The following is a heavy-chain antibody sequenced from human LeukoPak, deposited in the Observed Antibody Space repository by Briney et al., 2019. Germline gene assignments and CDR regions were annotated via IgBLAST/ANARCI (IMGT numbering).Heavy chain of an antibody. CDR1: GFTFSSYW. CDR3: ARGKGYFDP. CDR2: IRQDGSEK. J-gene: IGHJ5*02. V-gene: IGHV3-7*01. Sequence: GGSLRLSCAASGFTFSSYWMGWLRQTPGKGLEWVAKIRQDGSEKYYVDSVKGRFTISRDNAKNSLYLQMNSLRAEDTAVYYCARGKGYFDPWGQGTLVTVSS. D-gene: IGHD1-1*01.